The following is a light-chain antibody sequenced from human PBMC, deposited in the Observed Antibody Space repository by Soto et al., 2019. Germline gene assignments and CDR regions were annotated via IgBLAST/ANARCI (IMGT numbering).Light chain of an antibody. Sequence: IRVTQSQTSLSASVGDSVTITCRASRDINNFLNCYQQKSGEAPHLLVYDVSTLHTGVPSRFSGSGSETDFTLTIRGLQPEDSATYYCQQTFSTSITFGQVTRLETK. CDR1: RDINNF. CDR2: DVS. CDR3: QQTFSTSIT. J-gene: IGKJ5*01. V-gene: IGKV1-39*01.